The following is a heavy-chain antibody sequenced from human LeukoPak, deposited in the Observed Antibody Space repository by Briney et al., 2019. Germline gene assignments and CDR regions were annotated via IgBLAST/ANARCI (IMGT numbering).Heavy chain of an antibody. J-gene: IGHJ4*02. CDR1: GFTFSSYG. CDR2: ISYDGSNK. D-gene: IGHD5-18*01. Sequence: TGGSLRLSCAASGFTFSSYGMHWVRQAPGKGLEWVAVISYDGSNKYYADSVKGRFTISRDNSKNTLYLQMNSLRAEDTAVYYCAKERYSYGYPTTSCYFDYWGQGTLVTVSS. CDR3: AKERYSYGYPTTSCYFDY. V-gene: IGHV3-30*18.